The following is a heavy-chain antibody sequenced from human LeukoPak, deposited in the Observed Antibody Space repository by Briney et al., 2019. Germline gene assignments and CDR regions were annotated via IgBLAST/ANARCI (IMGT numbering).Heavy chain of an antibody. V-gene: IGHV1-46*01. J-gene: IGHJ4*02. CDR1: GYTFTSYY. CDR3: ARDKRITIFGVVTRGYYFDY. CDR2: INPSGGST. D-gene: IGHD3-3*01. Sequence: ASVKVSCKASGYTFTSYYMHWVRQAPGQGLEWMGIINPSGGSTSYAQKFQGRVTMTRDTSTSTVYMELSSLRSEDTAVYYCARDKRITIFGVVTRGYYFDYWGQGTLVTVSS.